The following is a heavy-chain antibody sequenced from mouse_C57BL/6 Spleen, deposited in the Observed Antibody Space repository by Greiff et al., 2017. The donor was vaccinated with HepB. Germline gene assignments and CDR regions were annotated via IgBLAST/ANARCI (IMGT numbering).Heavy chain of an antibody. CDR1: GFTFSSYG. D-gene: IGHD2-4*01. J-gene: IGHJ3*01. CDR2: ISSGGSYT. V-gene: IGHV5-6*01. Sequence: EVQLVESGGDLVKPGGSLKLSCAASGFTFSSYGMSWVRQTPDKRLEWVATISSGGSYTYYPDSVKGRFTISRDNAKNTLYLQMSSLKSEDTAMYYCARHRDYDGFAYWGQGTLVTVSA. CDR3: ARHRDYDGFAY.